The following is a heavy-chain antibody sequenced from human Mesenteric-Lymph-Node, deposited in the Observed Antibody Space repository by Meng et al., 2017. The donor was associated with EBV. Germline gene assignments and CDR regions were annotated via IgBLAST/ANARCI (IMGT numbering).Heavy chain of an antibody. V-gene: IGHV4-30-4*01. CDR3: VGGVAADGSVDY. J-gene: IGHJ4*02. D-gene: IGHD6-13*01. CDR2: IYYSGDT. CDR1: GGSISSGGYY. Sequence: QLQESGPGLVKPSQALSLTCAVSGGSISSGGYYWSWIRQPPGKGLEWIGYIYYSGDTYYNPSLKSRVTISVDTSKNQFSLKLSSVTAADTAVYYCVGGVAADGSVDYWGQGTLVTVSS.